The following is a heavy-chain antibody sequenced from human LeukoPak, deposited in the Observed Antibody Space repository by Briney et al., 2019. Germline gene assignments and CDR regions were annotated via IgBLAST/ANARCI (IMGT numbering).Heavy chain of an antibody. D-gene: IGHD3-3*01. CDR3: ARVFGVAHYYYYYMDV. V-gene: IGHV4-39*07. Sequence: SETLSLTCTVSGGSISSSSYYWGWIRQPPGKGLEWIGSIYYSGSTYYNPSLKSRVTISVDTSKNQFSLKLSSVTAADTAVYYCARVFGVAHYYYYYMDVWGKGTTVTVSS. J-gene: IGHJ6*03. CDR1: GGSISSSSYY. CDR2: IYYSGST.